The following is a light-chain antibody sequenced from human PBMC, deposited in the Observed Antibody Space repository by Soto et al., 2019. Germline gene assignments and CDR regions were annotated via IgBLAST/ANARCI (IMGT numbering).Light chain of an antibody. CDR1: QSVLYSSSNKNY. V-gene: IGKV4-1*01. CDR3: QQYHSTPLT. CDR2: WAS. J-gene: IGKJ4*01. Sequence: DIVMTQSPDSLAVSLGERATINCKSSQSVLYSSSNKNYLAWYQQKPGQPPKLLIYWASTRESGVPDRFSGSGSGTEFTLTISSLQAEDVALYYCQQYHSTPLTFGGGTKVDI.